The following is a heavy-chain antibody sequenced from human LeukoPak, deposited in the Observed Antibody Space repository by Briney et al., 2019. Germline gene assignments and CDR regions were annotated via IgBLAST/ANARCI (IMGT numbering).Heavy chain of an antibody. CDR1: GYTFTSYD. J-gene: IGHJ6*03. V-gene: IGHV1-8*01. CDR2: MNPNSGNT. CDR3: ARGRFQLLFLDYYSYMDV. D-gene: IGHD2-2*01. Sequence: ASVKVSCKASGYTFTSYDINWVRQATGQGLEWMGWMNPNSGNTGYAQKFQGRVTMTRNTSISTAYMELSSLRSEDTAVYYCARGRFQLLFLDYYSYMDVWGKGTTVTVSS.